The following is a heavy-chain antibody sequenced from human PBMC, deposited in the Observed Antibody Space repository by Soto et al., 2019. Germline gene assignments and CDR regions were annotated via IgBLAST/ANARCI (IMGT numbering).Heavy chain of an antibody. J-gene: IGHJ5*02. CDR2: IIPIFGTT. D-gene: IGHD3-22*01. CDR3: ARGYQGTGYYSQCPLYNWFDP. CDR1: GGTLRSYA. Sequence: AAAVKVSCKASGGTLRSYAISWVRQAPGQGLEWMGGIIPIFGTTNYAQKFQGRVTITADESTSTAYMELSSLRSENTAVYYCARGYQGTGYYSQCPLYNWFDPWGQGTLVTVSS. V-gene: IGHV1-69*13.